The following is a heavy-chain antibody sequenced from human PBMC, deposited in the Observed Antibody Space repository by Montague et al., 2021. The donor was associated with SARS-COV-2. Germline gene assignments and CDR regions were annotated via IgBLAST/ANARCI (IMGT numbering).Heavy chain of an antibody. D-gene: IGHD1-14*01. CDR1: GGSFSGYY. CDR2: INHSGST. CDR3: ARGILEPLDY. Sequence: SETLSLTCAVYGGSFSGYYWSWIRQPPGKGLEWIGEINHSGSTNYNPSLKSRVTISVDTSKNQFSLKLNSVTAADTAVYYCARGILEPLDYGGQGTLVTVSS. J-gene: IGHJ4*02. V-gene: IGHV4-34*01.